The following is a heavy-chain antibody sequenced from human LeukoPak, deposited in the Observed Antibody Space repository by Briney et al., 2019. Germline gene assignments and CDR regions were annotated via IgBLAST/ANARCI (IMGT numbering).Heavy chain of an antibody. CDR2: IIPIFGTP. Sequence: SVKVSCKASGDTFSNSAFSWVRQAPGQGLEWMGGIIPIFGTPNYTQKFQGRVTISADESTSTVYMELSSLRSEDTAVFYCARDEIAVAGFGTFDYWGQGTLVTVSS. D-gene: IGHD6-19*01. V-gene: IGHV1-69*13. J-gene: IGHJ4*02. CDR3: ARDEIAVAGFGTFDY. CDR1: GDTFSNSA.